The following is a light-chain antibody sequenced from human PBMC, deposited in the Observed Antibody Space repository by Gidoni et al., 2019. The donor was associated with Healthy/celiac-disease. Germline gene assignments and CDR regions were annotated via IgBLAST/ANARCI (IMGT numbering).Light chain of an antibody. Sequence: DIQTTQSPSTLSASVGDRVTITCRASQSISSWLAWYQQKPGKAPKLLIYKASSLEIGVPARYSGSGSGTEFTLTISRLQTDDFATYYCQQYNSYLYTFGQGTKLEIK. J-gene: IGKJ2*01. V-gene: IGKV1-5*03. CDR3: QQYNSYLYT. CDR2: KAS. CDR1: QSISSW.